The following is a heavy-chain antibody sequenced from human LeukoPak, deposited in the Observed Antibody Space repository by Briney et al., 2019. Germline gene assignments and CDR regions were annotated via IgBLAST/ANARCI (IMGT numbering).Heavy chain of an antibody. J-gene: IGHJ4*02. Sequence: GGTLRLSCAASGFTFSSYGMSWVRQAPGKGLEWVSAISGSGGSTYYADSVKGRFTISRDNAKNSLYLQMNSLRAEDTAVYYCARDEYSMGNWGQGTLVTVSS. CDR3: ARDEYSMGN. V-gene: IGHV3-23*01. CDR1: GFTFSSYG. CDR2: ISGSGGST. D-gene: IGHD2-21*01.